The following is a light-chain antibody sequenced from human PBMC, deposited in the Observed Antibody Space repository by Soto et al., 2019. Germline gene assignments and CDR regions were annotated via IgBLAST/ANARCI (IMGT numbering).Light chain of an antibody. CDR3: QQSCSTPYT. CDR2: TAS. J-gene: IGKJ2*01. CDR1: QTISGY. V-gene: IGKV1-39*01. Sequence: IQLTQSPSSLSASVGDRVTISCRARQTISGYLNWYQQKPGKAPNLLIFTASTLPSGVPSRFSGSGYATDFTLTITSVQPEDFAAYYCQQSCSTPYTFGQGTRLDIK.